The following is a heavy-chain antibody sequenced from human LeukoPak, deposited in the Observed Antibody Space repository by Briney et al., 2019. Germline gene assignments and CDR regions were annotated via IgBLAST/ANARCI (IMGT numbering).Heavy chain of an antibody. CDR3: ASDMITFGGVIARDY. J-gene: IGHJ4*02. CDR1: GFTFSSYW. V-gene: IGHV3-7*01. CDR2: IKQDGSEK. D-gene: IGHD3-16*02. Sequence: GGSLRLSCAASGFTFSSYWMSWVRQAPGKGLEWVANIKQDGSEKYYVDSVKGRFTISRDNAKNSLYLQMNSLRAEDTAVYYCASDMITFGGVIARDYWGQGTLVTVSS.